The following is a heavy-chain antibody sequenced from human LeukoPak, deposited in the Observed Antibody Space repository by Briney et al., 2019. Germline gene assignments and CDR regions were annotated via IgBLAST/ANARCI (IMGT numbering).Heavy chain of an antibody. CDR2: ISGSGGST. CDR1: GFTFSSYA. Sequence: GGSLRLSCAASGFTFSSYAMSWVRQAPGKGLERVSAISGSGGSTYYADSVKGRFTISRDNSKNTLYLQMNSLRAEDTAVYYCAKDTAMVEGNFDYWGQGTLVTVSS. CDR3: AKDTAMVEGNFDY. J-gene: IGHJ4*02. V-gene: IGHV3-23*01. D-gene: IGHD5-18*01.